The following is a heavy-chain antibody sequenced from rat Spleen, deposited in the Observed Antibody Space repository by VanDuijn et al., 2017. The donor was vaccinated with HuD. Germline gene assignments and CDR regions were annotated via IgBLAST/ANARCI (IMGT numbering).Heavy chain of an antibody. CDR2: ITITGGNT. Sequence: EVQLVESGGGLVQPGRSLKLSCAASGFTFSDYNLAWIRQAPGKGLEWVAFITITGGNTYYPDSVKGRFTISRDNAKSTLYLQMDSLRSEDTATYYCARHNYGGYPPFDYWGQGVMVTVSS. V-gene: IGHV5S23*01. D-gene: IGHD1-11*01. CDR1: GFTFSDYN. CDR3: ARHNYGGYPPFDY. J-gene: IGHJ2*01.